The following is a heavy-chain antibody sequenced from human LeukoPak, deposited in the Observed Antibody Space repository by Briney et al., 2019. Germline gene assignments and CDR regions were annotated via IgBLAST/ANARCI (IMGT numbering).Heavy chain of an antibody. V-gene: IGHV1-69*13. CDR1: GGTFSSYA. J-gene: IGHJ6*04. CDR2: IIPIFGTA. Sequence: ASVKVSCKASGGTFSSYAISWVRQAPGQGLEWMGGIIPIFGTANYAQKFQGRVTITADEFTSTAYMELSSLRSEDTAVYYCARDLEGLDGMDVWGKGTTVTVSS. CDR3: ARDLEGLDGMDV. D-gene: IGHD2-15*01.